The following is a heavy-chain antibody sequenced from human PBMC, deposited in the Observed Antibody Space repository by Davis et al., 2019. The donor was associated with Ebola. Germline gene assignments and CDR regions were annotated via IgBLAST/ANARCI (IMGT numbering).Heavy chain of an antibody. V-gene: IGHV4-39*07. Sequence: SETLSLTCTVSGGSISSSSYYWGWIRQPPGKGLEWIGEINHSGSTNYNPSLKSRVTISVDTSKNQFSLKLSSVTAADTAVYYCARLSITMVRGVRNYYYYGMDVWGQGTTVTVSS. CDR1: GGSISSSSYY. J-gene: IGHJ6*02. D-gene: IGHD3-10*01. CDR2: INHSGST. CDR3: ARLSITMVRGVRNYYYYGMDV.